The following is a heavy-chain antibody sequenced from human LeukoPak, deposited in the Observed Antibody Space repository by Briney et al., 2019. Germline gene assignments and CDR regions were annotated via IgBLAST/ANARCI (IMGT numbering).Heavy chain of an antibody. CDR1: EFTFSRSN. Sequence: GGSLRLSCVASEFTFSRSNMNWVRQAPGKGLEWVSYIETSSSPIYYTDSVKGRFTISRDNAKNSLYLQMNSLKTEDTGVYFCATPSGFTPHSPAFGSWGQGTLVTVTS. V-gene: IGHV3-48*01. D-gene: IGHD3-10*01. CDR3: ATPSGFTPHSPAFGS. J-gene: IGHJ4*02. CDR2: IETSSSPI.